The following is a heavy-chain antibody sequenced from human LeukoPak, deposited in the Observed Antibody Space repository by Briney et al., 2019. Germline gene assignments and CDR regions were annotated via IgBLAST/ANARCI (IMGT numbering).Heavy chain of an antibody. D-gene: IGHD2-21*01. V-gene: IGHV4-38-2*02. CDR3: ARDLTKPYPNWFDP. CDR1: GYSIRSGYY. CDR2: IYHSGST. J-gene: IGHJ5*02. Sequence: SENLSLTCTVSGYSIRSGYYWGWIRQPPGKGLEWIGSIYHSGSTYYNPSLKSRVTISVDTSKNQFSLKLSSVTAADTAVYYCARDLTKPYPNWFDPWGQGTLVTVSS.